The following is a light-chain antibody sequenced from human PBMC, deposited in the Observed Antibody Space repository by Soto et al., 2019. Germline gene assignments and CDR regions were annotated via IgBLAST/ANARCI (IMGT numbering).Light chain of an antibody. V-gene: IGKV3D-15*01. Sequence: MSQTPTTLSLSPADRAPPPSRASQSISANLAWYQQKPGQAPRLFIYDASNRATGIPARFSGSGSGTDFTLTISSLEPEDFAVYYCQQYYNWPLTFGGGTKVDI. CDR1: QSISAN. J-gene: IGKJ4*01. CDR2: DAS. CDR3: QQYYNWPLT.